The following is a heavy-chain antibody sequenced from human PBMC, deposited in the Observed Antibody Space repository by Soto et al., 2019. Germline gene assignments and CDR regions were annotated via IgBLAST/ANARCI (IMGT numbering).Heavy chain of an antibody. CDR3: ARIKYYYDSSGYPDY. V-gene: IGHV4-59*01. CDR1: GGSMSSYY. CDR2: IHYGGGT. D-gene: IGHD3-22*01. Sequence: PSETLSLTCTVSGGSMSSYYWTWIRQPPGKGLEWIGFIHYGGGTVYNPALRSRVTVTVETSKKQFSLNLSSVTAADTAVYYCARIKYYYDSSGYPDYWGQGTLVTVSS. J-gene: IGHJ4*02.